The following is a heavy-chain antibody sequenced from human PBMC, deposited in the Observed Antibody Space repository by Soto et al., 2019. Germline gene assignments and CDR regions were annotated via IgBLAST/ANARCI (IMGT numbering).Heavy chain of an antibody. CDR2: ISAYNGNT. D-gene: IGHD2-2*01. CDR1: GYTFTSYG. Sequence: ASVKVSCKASGYTFTSYGISWVRQATRQGLEWMGWISAYNGNTNYAQKLQGRVTMTTDTSTSTAYMELRSLRSDDTAVYYCASEGCSSTSCYGPYYYYGMDVWGQGTTVTVSS. CDR3: ASEGCSSTSCYGPYYYYGMDV. J-gene: IGHJ6*02. V-gene: IGHV1-18*01.